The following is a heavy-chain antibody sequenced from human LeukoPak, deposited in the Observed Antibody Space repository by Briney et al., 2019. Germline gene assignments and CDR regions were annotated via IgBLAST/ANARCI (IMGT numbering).Heavy chain of an antibody. CDR3: AKSGLNRFDY. Sequence: GGSLRLSCAASGFTFSSYEMNWVRQAPGKGLEWVSYISSSGSTIYYADSVKGRFTISRDNAKNSLYLQMNSLRAGDTAVYYCAKSGLNRFDYWGQGTLVTVSS. J-gene: IGHJ4*02. D-gene: IGHD2-15*01. V-gene: IGHV3-48*03. CDR1: GFTFSSYE. CDR2: ISSSGSTI.